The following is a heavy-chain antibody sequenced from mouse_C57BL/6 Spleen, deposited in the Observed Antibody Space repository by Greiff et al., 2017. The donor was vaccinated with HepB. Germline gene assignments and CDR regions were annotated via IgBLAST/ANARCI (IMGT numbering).Heavy chain of an antibody. CDR3: ARSYYDYDGYAMDY. D-gene: IGHD2-4*01. Sequence: EVKLVESGPVLVKPGASVKMSCKASGYTFTDYYMNWVKQSHGKSLEWIGVINPYNGGTSYNQKFKGKATLTVDKSSSTAYMELNSLTSEDSAVYYCARSYYDYDGYAMDYWGQGTSVTVSS. CDR1: GYTFTDYY. J-gene: IGHJ4*01. V-gene: IGHV1-19*01. CDR2: INPYNGGT.